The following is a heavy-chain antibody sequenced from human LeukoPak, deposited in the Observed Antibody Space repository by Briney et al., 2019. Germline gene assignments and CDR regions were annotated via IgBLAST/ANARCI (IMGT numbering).Heavy chain of an antibody. Sequence: GGSPRLSCAASGFTFSNHGMNWVRQAPGKGLEWVSGISPSADIKYYADSVKGRFTISRDNSKNMLYLEVISLTADDTAVYYCAKDDAWLRFGEWSQGTLVTVSS. J-gene: IGHJ4*02. D-gene: IGHD3-10*01. CDR3: AKDDAWLRFGE. V-gene: IGHV3-23*01. CDR1: GFTFSNHG. CDR2: ISPSADIK.